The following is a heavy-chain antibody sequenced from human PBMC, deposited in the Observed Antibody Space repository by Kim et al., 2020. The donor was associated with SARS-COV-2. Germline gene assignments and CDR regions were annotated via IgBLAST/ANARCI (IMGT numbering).Heavy chain of an antibody. V-gene: IGHV4-28*01. J-gene: IGHJ5*02. Sequence: SETLSLTCGVSDYSISSCNWWVWIRQPPGKGLGLIGYIYHSVRTYYNPSLKSRVTMSVDTAKNQFSLKMTSVTAVDTALYYCANKIDAKNWFDPWGQGTLVTVSS. CDR2: IYHSVRT. CDR3: ANKIDAKNWFDP. CDR1: DYSISSCNW. D-gene: IGHD2-15*01.